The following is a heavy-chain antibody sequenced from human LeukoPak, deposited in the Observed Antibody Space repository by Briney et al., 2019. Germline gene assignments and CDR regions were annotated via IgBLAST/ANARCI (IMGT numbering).Heavy chain of an antibody. Sequence: GGSLRLSCAASGFTFSSYWMTWVRQAPGKRLEWVANIQRDGGDKYYVDSVEGRFTISRDNAKNSLYLQMDSLRAEDTAVYYCARDHLGYGVNSGSFDYWGQGTLVTVSS. D-gene: IGHD4-23*01. CDR1: GFTFSSYW. CDR3: ARDHLGYGVNSGSFDY. CDR2: IQRDGGDK. J-gene: IGHJ4*02. V-gene: IGHV3-7*04.